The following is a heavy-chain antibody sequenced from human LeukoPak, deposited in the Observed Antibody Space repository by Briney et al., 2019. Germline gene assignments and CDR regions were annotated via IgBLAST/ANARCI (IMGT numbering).Heavy chain of an antibody. V-gene: IGHV5-51*01. CDR1: GYTFTNYW. J-gene: IGHJ4*02. D-gene: IGHD2-15*01. CDR2: IYPGDSDT. Sequence: GESLKISCKGSGYTFTNYWIGWVRQMPGKGLEWMGIIYPGDSDTRYSPSFQGQVTISADKSISTAYLQWSSLKASDTAIYYCARRSCAGASCYAWWGQGTLVTVSS. CDR3: ARRSCAGASCYAW.